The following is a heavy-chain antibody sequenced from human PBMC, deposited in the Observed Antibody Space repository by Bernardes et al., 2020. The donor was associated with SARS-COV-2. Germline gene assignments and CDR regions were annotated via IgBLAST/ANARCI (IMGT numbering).Heavy chain of an antibody. Sequence: GGSLRLSCSASGFTFNSYVMHRVRQAPGKGLEYVSSISINGGSTYYADSVKGRFTVSRDNSKNTLYLQMNTLRPDDTAVYYCVKGGRWPQYGGDVFDIWGHGTMVTVSS. V-gene: IGHV3-64D*06. CDR1: GFTFNSYV. J-gene: IGHJ3*02. CDR2: ISINGGST. CDR3: VKGGRWPQYGGDVFDI. D-gene: IGHD3-16*01.